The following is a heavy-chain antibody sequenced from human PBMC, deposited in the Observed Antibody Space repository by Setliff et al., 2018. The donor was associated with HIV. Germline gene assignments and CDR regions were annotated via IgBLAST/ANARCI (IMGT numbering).Heavy chain of an antibody. CDR2: IFSSGST. Sequence: PSETLSLTCTVSGDSISSYSWNWIRQSPGGGLEWIGFIFSSGSTKYNPSLQSRVTMSIDTSKNQFSLMLTSVTAADTAVYYCARRIDDSGSFPDKNWFDTWGQGSLVTVSS. CDR3: ARRIDDSGSFPDKNWFDT. J-gene: IGHJ5*02. V-gene: IGHV4-4*09. CDR1: GDSISSYS. D-gene: IGHD3-10*01.